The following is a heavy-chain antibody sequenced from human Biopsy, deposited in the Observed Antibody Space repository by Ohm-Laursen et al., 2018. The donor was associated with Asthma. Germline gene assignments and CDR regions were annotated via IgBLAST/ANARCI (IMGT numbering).Heavy chain of an antibody. D-gene: IGHD6-13*01. CDR2: ITFDGSTQ. J-gene: IGHJ4*02. V-gene: IGHV3-30-3*01. CDR3: SRDTLGYYFDI. CDR1: GAHFGSYN. Sequence: SLRLSCSASGAHFGSYNMHWARQAPGKGLEWVAVITFDGSTQHYGNSVKGRFTISRDNAKNMLFLQMNSLRSDDTAVYYCSRDTLGYYFDIWGPGTQVTVSS.